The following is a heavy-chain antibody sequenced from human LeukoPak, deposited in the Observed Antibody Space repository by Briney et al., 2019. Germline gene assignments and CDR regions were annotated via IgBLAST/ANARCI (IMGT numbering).Heavy chain of an antibody. J-gene: IGHJ6*03. CDR2: IIPIFGTA. CDR1: GGTFSSYA. CDR3: ASRNDVVVVAALGYYYYMDV. D-gene: IGHD2-15*01. V-gene: IGHV1-69*06. Sequence: SVKVSCKASGGTFSSYAISWVRQAPGQGLEWMGGIIPIFGTANYAQKFQGRVTITADKSTSTAYMELSSLRSEDTAVYYCASRNDVVVVAALGYYYYMDVWGKGTTVTVSS.